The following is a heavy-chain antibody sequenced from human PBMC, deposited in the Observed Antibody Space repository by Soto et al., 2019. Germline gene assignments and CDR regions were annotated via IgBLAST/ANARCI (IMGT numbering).Heavy chain of an antibody. CDR3: ARRAEWELLSFRVSYYYGMDV. J-gene: IGHJ6*02. Sequence: QVQLVQSGAEVKKPGSSVKVSCKASGGTFSSYAISWVRQAPGQGLEWMGGIIPIFGTANYAQKFQGRVTITADEPTSTAYMELSSLRSEDTAVYYCARRAEWELLSFRVSYYYGMDVWGQGTTVTVSS. D-gene: IGHD1-26*01. V-gene: IGHV1-69*01. CDR2: IIPIFGTA. CDR1: GGTFSSYA.